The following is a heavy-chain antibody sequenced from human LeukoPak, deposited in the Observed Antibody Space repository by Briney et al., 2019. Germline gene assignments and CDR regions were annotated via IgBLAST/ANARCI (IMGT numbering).Heavy chain of an antibody. V-gene: IGHV3-30-3*01. Sequence: GGSLRLSCAASGFTFSNYAMHWVRQAPGKGLEWVTIISYHGNNKYYADSVKGRFTISRDNSKNTLYLQMNSLRTEDTAVYYCARDGDGRGEDFDYWGQGILVTVSS. CDR2: ISYHGNNK. CDR3: ARDGDGRGEDFDY. D-gene: IGHD4-17*01. CDR1: GFTFSNYA. J-gene: IGHJ4*02.